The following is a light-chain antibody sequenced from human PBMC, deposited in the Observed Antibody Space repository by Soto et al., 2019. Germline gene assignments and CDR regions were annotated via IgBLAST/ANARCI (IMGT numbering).Light chain of an antibody. J-gene: IGKJ4*01. CDR1: QSVSSNY. CDR2: GAS. CDR3: QQYDSLSSS. Sequence: EIVLTQSPGTLSLSPGERATLSCRASQSVSSNYLAWYQQKPGQAPRLLIYGASSRATGIPDRFSGSGSGTDFTLTISRLEPEDFAVYYCQQYDSLSSSFGGGTKVEIE. V-gene: IGKV3-20*01.